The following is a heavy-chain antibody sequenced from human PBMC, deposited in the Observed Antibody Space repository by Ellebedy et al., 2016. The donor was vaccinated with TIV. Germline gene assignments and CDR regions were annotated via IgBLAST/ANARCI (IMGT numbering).Heavy chain of an antibody. CDR1: GGSISSGDYY. Sequence: SETLSLXCTVSGGSISSGDYYWSWIRQPPGKGLEWIGYIYYSGSTYYNPSLKSRVTISVDTSKNQFSLKLSSVTAADTAVYYCARRDIVVVVAAPPPNWYFDLWGRGTLVTVSS. CDR3: ARRDIVVVVAAPPPNWYFDL. CDR2: IYYSGST. D-gene: IGHD2-15*01. V-gene: IGHV4-30-4*01. J-gene: IGHJ2*01.